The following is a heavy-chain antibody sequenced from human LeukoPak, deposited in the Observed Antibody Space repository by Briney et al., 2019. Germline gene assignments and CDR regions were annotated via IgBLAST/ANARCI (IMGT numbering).Heavy chain of an antibody. CDR2: IGGGATT. CDR3: ARGRDSGGAFDY. V-gene: IGHV3-23*01. D-gene: IGHD2-15*01. CDR1: GFTFSNYV. Sequence: PGGSLRLSCAASGFTFSNYVMSWVRQAPGKGLEWVSAIGGGATTYYADYVKGRFTISRDNSKNTLYLQMNSLSAEDTAVYYCARGRDSGGAFDYWSQGTLVTVSS. J-gene: IGHJ4*02.